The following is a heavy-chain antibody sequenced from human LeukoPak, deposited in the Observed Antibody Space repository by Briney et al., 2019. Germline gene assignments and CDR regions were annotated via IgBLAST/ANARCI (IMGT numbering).Heavy chain of an antibody. CDR1: GGSFSGYY. CDR3: ARQDPSNNWFDP. V-gene: IGHV4-34*01. CDR2: INHSGST. Sequence: SETLSLTCAVYGGSFSGYYWSWIRQPPGKGLEWIGEINHSGSTNYNPSLKSRVTISVDTSKNQFSLKLSSVTAADTAVYYCARQDPSNNWFDPWGQGTLVTVSS. J-gene: IGHJ5*02.